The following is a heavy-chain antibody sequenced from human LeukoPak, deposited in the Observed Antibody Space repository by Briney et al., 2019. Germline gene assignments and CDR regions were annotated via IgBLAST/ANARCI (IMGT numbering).Heavy chain of an antibody. CDR3: ARDRSHDYGDYVYAFDI. CDR2: INAGNGNT. Sequence: GASVKVSCKASGYTFTSYAMHWVRQAPGQRLEWMGWINAGNGNTKYSQKFQGRVTMTTDTSTSTAYMELRSLRSDDTAVYYCARDRSHDYGDYVYAFDIWGQGTMVTVSS. CDR1: GYTFTSYA. V-gene: IGHV1-3*01. D-gene: IGHD4-17*01. J-gene: IGHJ3*02.